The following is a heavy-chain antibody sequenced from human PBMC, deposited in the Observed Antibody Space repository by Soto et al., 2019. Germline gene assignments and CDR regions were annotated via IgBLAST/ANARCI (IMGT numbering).Heavy chain of an antibody. V-gene: IGHV5-51*01. CDR3: ARHNIGSGWYGGASTGPLKVYYYGMDV. J-gene: IGHJ6*02. CDR2: IYPGDHET. CDR1: GYTFSNFW. D-gene: IGHD6-19*01. Sequence: GESLKISCQSSGYTFSNFWIGWVRQLPGKGLEWMGIIYPGDHETRYSPSFHGKVTISADRSINTAYLQWNSLKASDTAMYYCARHNIGSGWYGGASTGPLKVYYYGMDVWGQGTTVTVSS.